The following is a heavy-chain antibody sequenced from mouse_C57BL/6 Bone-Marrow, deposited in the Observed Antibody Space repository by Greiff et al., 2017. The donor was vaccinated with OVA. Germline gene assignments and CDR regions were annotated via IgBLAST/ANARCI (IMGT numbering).Heavy chain of an antibody. CDR3: ARLDGYSPAWFAY. V-gene: IGHV7-3*01. Sequence: EVQLVESGGGLVQPGGSLSLSCAASGFTFTDYYMSWVRQPPGKGLEWLGFIRNKANGYTTEYSVYVKGRFTISRDNSQSILYLQMNALRAEDSATYYCARLDGYSPAWFAYWGQGTLVTVSA. J-gene: IGHJ3*01. CDR2: IRNKANGYTT. CDR1: GFTFTDYY. D-gene: IGHD2-3*01.